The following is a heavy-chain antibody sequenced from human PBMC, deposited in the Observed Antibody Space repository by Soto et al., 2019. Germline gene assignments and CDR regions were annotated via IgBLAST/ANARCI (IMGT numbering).Heavy chain of an antibody. CDR2: TYYRSKWYN. V-gene: IGHV6-1*01. D-gene: IGHD6-19*01. Sequence: SRTLSLTCAISGDSVSSNSAAWNWIRQSPSRGLEWLGRTYYRSKWYNDYAVSVKSRITINPDTSKNQFSLQLNSVTPEDTAVYYCARSIAVAKANWFDPWGQGTLVTVSS. CDR1: GDSVSSNSAA. J-gene: IGHJ5*02. CDR3: ARSIAVAKANWFDP.